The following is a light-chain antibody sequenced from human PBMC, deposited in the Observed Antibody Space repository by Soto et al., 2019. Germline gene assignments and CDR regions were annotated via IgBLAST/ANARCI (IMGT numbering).Light chain of an antibody. V-gene: IGKV3-20*01. CDR1: QSVSSNY. Sequence: EIVLTQSPGTLSLSPGERATLSCRASQSVSSNYLAWFQQKPGQAPRLLIYGASSRATGIPDTFSGSGSGTDFTLTISRLEPEDSAVNYCQQYGSSQYTFGQGTKLEIK. J-gene: IGKJ2*01. CDR2: GAS. CDR3: QQYGSSQYT.